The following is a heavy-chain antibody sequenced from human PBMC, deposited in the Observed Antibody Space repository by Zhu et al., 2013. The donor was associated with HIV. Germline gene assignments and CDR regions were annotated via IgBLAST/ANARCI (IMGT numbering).Heavy chain of an antibody. D-gene: IGHD1-26*01. J-gene: IGHJ4*02. Sequence: EVQLVESGGGLVQPGGSVRLSCAASGFSFSDHYMDWVRQTPGKGLEWIGRSRDKGNNYTPEYAPSMKGRFTISRDEAENSLYLQINSLKTDDTAMYYCARDERGSYLYWGRGTQVTVSS. CDR1: GFSFSDHY. CDR2: SRDKGNNYTP. V-gene: IGHV3-72*01. CDR3: ARDERGSYLY.